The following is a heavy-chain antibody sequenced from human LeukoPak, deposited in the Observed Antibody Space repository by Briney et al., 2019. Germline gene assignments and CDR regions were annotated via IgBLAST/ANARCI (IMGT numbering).Heavy chain of an antibody. CDR3: ARYYYFDY. CDR1: GYTFTSYY. V-gene: IGHV1-46*01. J-gene: IGHJ4*02. Sequence: ALVKVSCKASGYTFTSYYIHWVRQAPGLGLEWMGVIDPSGGSTTYAQRFQGRVTMTRDTSSSTVYMELSSLRSEDTAVYYCARYYYFDYWGQGTRVTVSS. CDR2: IDPSGGST.